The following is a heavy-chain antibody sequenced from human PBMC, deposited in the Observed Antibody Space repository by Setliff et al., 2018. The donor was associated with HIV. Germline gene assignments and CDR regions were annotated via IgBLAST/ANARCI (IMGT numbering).Heavy chain of an antibody. D-gene: IGHD4-17*01. J-gene: IGHJ1*01. CDR3: ARDSHYGDYHY. V-gene: IGHV4-39*07. CDR1: GGSISSSNYY. Sequence: SETLSLTCTVAGGSISSSNYYWGWIRQPPGKGLEWIGSVAHRGIGSVSNRGTLYYSPSLKSRVTISLDTSKNQFSLQPTSVTAADSAVYYCARDSHYGDYHYWGPGMLVTVSS. CDR2: VSNRGTL.